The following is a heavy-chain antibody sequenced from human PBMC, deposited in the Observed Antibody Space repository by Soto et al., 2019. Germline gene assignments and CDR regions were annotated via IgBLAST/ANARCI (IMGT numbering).Heavy chain of an antibody. V-gene: IGHV4-31*03. CDR3: ARFAKEENPKLESWYAFDF. CDR2: IYYRGGT. D-gene: IGHD6-13*01. CDR1: GGSIRSGGYF. J-gene: IGHJ4*02. Sequence: SETLSLTCTVSGGSIRSGGYFWSWVRQQPGKGLEWIGHIYYRGGTPYNPSLESRVAMSVDTSKNEFTLKVNSVTATATPIYYCARFAKEENPKLESWYAFDFWGRGTLVTVSS.